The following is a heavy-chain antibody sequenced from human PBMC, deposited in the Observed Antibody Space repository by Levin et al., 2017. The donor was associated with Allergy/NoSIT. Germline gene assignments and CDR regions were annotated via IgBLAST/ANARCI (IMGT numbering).Heavy chain of an antibody. CDR1: GFTFSSYA. D-gene: IGHD4-17*01. J-gene: IGHJ4*02. CDR3: AKDLMTTVTKTEVDY. Sequence: GESLKISCAASGFTFSSYAMSWVRQAPGKGLEWVSAISGSGGSTYYADSVKGRFTISRDNSKNTLYLQMNSLRAEDTAVYYCAKDLMTTVTKTEVDYWGQGALVTVSS. V-gene: IGHV3-23*01. CDR2: ISGSGGST.